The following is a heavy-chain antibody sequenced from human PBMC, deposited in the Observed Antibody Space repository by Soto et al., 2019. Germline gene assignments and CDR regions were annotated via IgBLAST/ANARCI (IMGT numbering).Heavy chain of an antibody. Sequence: QVQLVQSGAEVKKPGASVKVSCKASGYTFTSYDINWVRQATGQGLEWMGWMNPNTGNTGYAQKFQGRVTMTRNTSLSTADMELSSLRSYDTAVYYCGRKITGKLPNWGQGTLVTVTS. V-gene: IGHV1-8*02. CDR1: GYTFTSYD. D-gene: IGHD1-20*01. CDR3: GRKITGKLPN. J-gene: IGHJ4*02. CDR2: MNPNTGNT.